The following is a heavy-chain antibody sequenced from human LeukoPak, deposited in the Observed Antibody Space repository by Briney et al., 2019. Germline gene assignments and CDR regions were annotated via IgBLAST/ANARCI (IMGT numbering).Heavy chain of an antibody. CDR3: ARTAIIDYTLNEYYFDY. V-gene: IGHV3-11*06. Sequence: GRFTISRDNAKNSLYLQMNSLRAEDTAVYHCARTAIIDYTLNEYYFDYWGQGTLVTVSS. J-gene: IGHJ4*02. D-gene: IGHD3-10*01.